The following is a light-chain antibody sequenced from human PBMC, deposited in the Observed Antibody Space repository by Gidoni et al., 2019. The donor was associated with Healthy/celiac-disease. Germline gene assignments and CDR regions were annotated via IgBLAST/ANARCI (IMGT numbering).Light chain of an antibody. CDR1: QSISSY. CDR2: AAS. Sequence: DIQMTQSPSSLSASVGDRVIITCRASQSISSYLNWYQQKPGKDPKLLIYAASSLQSGVPSRFSGSGSGTDFTLTISSLQPEDFATYYCQQSYSTPWTFGQGTKVEIK. V-gene: IGKV1-39*01. J-gene: IGKJ1*01. CDR3: QQSYSTPWT.